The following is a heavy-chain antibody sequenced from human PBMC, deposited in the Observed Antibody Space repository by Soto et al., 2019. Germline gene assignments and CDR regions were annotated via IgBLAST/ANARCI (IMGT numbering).Heavy chain of an antibody. CDR1: GGTFSSYA. J-gene: IGHJ6*02. CDR3: ARAGGIRTSPYYYGMDV. V-gene: IGHV1-69*01. CDR2: IIPIFGTA. Sequence: QVQLVQSGAEVKKPGSSVKVSCKAFGGTFSSYAISWVRQAPGQGLEWMGGIIPIFGTANYAQKFQGRVTITADESTSTAYMELSSLRSEDTAVYYCARAGGIRTSPYYYGMDVWGQGTTVTVSS. D-gene: IGHD6-13*01.